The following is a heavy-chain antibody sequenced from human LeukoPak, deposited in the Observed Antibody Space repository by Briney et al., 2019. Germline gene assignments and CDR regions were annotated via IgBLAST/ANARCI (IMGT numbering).Heavy chain of an antibody. CDR1: GFTFSFYS. CDR3: ARDRDSSSWYRIDY. Sequence: HPGGSLRLSCAASGFTFSFYSMNWVRQAPGKGLEWVSYIDNSSRYIYYTDSVKGRFTISRDNAKNSLYLQMNSLRAEDTAVYYCARDRDSSSWYRIDYWGQGTLVTVS. D-gene: IGHD6-13*01. V-gene: IGHV3-48*01. CDR2: IDNSSRYI. J-gene: IGHJ4*02.